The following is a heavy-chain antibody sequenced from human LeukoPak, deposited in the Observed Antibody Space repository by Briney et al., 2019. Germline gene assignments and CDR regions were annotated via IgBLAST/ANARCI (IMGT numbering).Heavy chain of an antibody. D-gene: IGHD3-22*01. Sequence: GASVKVSCKASGYTFTDYYFHWVRQAPGQGLEWMGRIIPILGIANYAQKFQGRVTITADKSTSTAYMELSSLRSEDTAVYYCARDERDYYDSSGYYYVGYWGQGTLVTVSS. CDR3: ARDERDYYDSSGYYYVGY. CDR1: GYTFTDYY. V-gene: IGHV1-69*04. J-gene: IGHJ4*02. CDR2: IIPILGIA.